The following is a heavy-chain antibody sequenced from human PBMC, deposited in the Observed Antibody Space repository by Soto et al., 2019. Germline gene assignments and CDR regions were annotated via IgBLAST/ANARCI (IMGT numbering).Heavy chain of an antibody. D-gene: IGHD5-18*01. CDR3: ATLNSFGSDY. V-gene: IGHV3-74*01. CDR1: GFSFSRFW. Sequence: PGGSLRLSCVASGFSFSRFWMHWVRRVPGKGLVWVSRITGDGAITTYADSVRGRFTISRGNAKSTVYLQMDSLRAEDTAVYYCATLNSFGSDYWGQGTPVTVSS. J-gene: IGHJ4*02. CDR2: ITGDGAIT.